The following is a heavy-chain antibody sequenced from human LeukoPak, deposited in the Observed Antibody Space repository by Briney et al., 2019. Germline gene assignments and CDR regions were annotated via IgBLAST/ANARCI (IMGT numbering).Heavy chain of an antibody. CDR2: ISGSGGST. CDR3: AKAEYSSVWFFDF. D-gene: IGHD6-19*01. CDR1: GFTFSSYA. Sequence: PGGSLRLSCAASGFTFSSYAMSWVRQAPGKGLEWVSAISGSGGSTYYADSVKGRFTLSRDNSKNTLFLQLNSLRAEDTAVYYCAKAEYSSVWFFDFWGQGTLVTVSS. J-gene: IGHJ4*02. V-gene: IGHV3-23*01.